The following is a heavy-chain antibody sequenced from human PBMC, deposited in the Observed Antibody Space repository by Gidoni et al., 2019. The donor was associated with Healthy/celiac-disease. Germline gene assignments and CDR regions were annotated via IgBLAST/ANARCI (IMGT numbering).Heavy chain of an antibody. CDR3: AKDMTAADPLAFQH. CDR1: GFTFSSYG. J-gene: IGHJ1*01. CDR2: ISYDGSNK. Sequence: QVQLVESGGGVVQPGRSLRLSCAASGFTFSSYGMHWVRQAPGKGLEWVAVISYDGSNKYYADSVKGRFTISRDNSKNTLYLQMNSLRAEDTAVYYCAKDMTAADPLAFQHWGQGTLVTVSS. V-gene: IGHV3-30*18. D-gene: IGHD6-13*01.